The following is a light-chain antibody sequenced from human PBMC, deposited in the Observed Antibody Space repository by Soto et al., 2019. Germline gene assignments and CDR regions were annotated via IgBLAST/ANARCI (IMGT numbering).Light chain of an antibody. CDR3: QQYGGSAPWT. CDR2: GAS. J-gene: IGKJ1*01. Sequence: EIVLTQPPGPLSVSPGDRVTLSCRASQTVNNNYLAWYQQHPGQAPRLLIYGASTPATGTPARFSGSGSGTHVTLTVSRLEPEDFAVYYCQQYGGSAPWTFGPGTKVDMK. CDR1: QTVNNNY. V-gene: IGKV3-20*01.